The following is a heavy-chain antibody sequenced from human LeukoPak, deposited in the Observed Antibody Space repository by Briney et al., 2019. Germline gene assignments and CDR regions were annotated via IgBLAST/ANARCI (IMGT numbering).Heavy chain of an antibody. J-gene: IGHJ4*02. Sequence: ASVKVSCKASGYTFTGYYMHWVRQAPGQGLKWMGWINPNGGGTNYAQKFQGRVTMTRDTSISTAYMELSRLRSDDTAVYYCAREEVSGGYSYGREFYYWGQGTLVTVSS. CDR3: AREEVSGGYSYGREFYY. V-gene: IGHV1-2*02. D-gene: IGHD5-18*01. CDR2: INPNGGGT. CDR1: GYTFTGYY.